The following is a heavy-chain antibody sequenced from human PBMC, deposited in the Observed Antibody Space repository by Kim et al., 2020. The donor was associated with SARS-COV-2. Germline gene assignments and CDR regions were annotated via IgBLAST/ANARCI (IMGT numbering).Heavy chain of an antibody. CDR2: IYYSGST. V-gene: IGHV4-59*01. J-gene: IGHJ4*02. CDR1: GGSISSYY. D-gene: IGHD6-6*01. Sequence: SETLSLTCTVSGGSISSYYWSWIRQPPGKGLEWIGYIYYSGSTNYNPSLKSRVTISVDTSKNQFSLKLSSVTAADTAVYYCARGEYMWPDYWGQGTLVT. CDR3: ARGEYMWPDY.